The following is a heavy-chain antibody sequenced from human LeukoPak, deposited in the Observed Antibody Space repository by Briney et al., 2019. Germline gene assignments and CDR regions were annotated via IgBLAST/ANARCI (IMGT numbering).Heavy chain of an antibody. CDR1: GFTFSSYG. CDR2: IRYGGNNK. V-gene: IGHV3-30*02. D-gene: IGHD6-19*01. Sequence: GGSLRLSCAATGFTFSSYGMHWVRQAPGKGLEWVAFIRYGGNNKYYADSVKGRFTISRDNSRNTLYLQMNSLRAEDTAVYYCAKDRGSGWLHDAFDVWGQGTMVTVSS. CDR3: AKDRGSGWLHDAFDV. J-gene: IGHJ3*01.